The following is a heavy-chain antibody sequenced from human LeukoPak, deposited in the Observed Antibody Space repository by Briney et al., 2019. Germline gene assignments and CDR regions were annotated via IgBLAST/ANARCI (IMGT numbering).Heavy chain of an antibody. V-gene: IGHV3-48*02. CDR1: GFTLSDYI. CDR3: VRDNSSGWYYFDY. J-gene: IGHJ4*02. D-gene: IGHD6-19*01. Sequence: GGSLTLSCVASGFTLSDYIMNWVRQAPGKGLEWVSYISSGGSTIYYADSVKGRFTISRDNAKNSLYLQMNSLRDEDTAVYYCVRDNSSGWYYFDYRGQGPLDTVSS. CDR2: ISSGGSTI.